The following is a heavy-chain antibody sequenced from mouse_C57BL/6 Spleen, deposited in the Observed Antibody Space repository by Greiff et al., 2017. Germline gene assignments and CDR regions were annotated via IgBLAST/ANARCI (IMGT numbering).Heavy chain of an antibody. CDR1: GYAFTNYL. J-gene: IGHJ3*01. D-gene: IGHD2-3*01. CDR3: ARGTDNGYSAFAY. CDR2: INPGSGGT. V-gene: IGHV1-54*01. Sequence: QVQLQQPGAELVRPGTSVKLSCKASGYAFTNYLIEWVKQRPGQGLEWIGVINPGSGGTNYNEKFKGKATLTADKSSSTAYMQLSSLTSEDSAVYFCARGTDNGYSAFAYWGQGTLVTVSA.